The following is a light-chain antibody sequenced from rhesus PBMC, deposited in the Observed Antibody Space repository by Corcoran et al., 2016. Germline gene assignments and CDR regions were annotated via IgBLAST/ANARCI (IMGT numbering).Light chain of an antibody. J-gene: IGKJ1*01. CDR3: QQYNNSPWT. CDR1: QGINHY. Sequence: DIQMTQSPSSLSASVGDRVTITCRASQGINHYLSWYQQKPGKAPKPLINYASSLETGVPSRFSGSGSGTDDTPTISSLQPEDIATYYCQQYNNSPWTFGQGTKVEIK. V-gene: IGKV1-66*01. CDR2: YAS.